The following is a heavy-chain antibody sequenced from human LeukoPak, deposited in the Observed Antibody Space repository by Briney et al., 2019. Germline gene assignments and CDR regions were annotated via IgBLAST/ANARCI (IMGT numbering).Heavy chain of an antibody. V-gene: IGHV4-39*07. CDR1: GGSISSNSYY. CDR3: AREVGPDDAFDI. CDR2: IYYSGST. Sequence: SETLSLTCAVSGGSISSNSYYWGWIRQPPGKGLEWIGSIYYSGSTYYKSSLKSRVTISVDTSKNQFSLKLSSVTAADTAVYYCAREVGPDDAFDIWGQGTMVTVSS. D-gene: IGHD1-26*01. J-gene: IGHJ3*02.